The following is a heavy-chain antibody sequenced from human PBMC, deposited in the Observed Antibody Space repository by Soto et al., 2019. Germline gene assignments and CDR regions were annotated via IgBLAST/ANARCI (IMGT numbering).Heavy chain of an antibody. CDR3: VRVPNWGNAFDI. Sequence: GGSPRLSCVVSGFTVSSNFMNWVRQAPGKGLEWVSILYRGGTTYYADSVKGRFTISRDNSKNILYLQMNSLRAEDTAVYYCVRVPNWGNAFDIWGQGTMVTVSS. V-gene: IGHV3-53*01. CDR2: LYRGGTT. J-gene: IGHJ3*02. D-gene: IGHD3-16*01. CDR1: GFTVSSNF.